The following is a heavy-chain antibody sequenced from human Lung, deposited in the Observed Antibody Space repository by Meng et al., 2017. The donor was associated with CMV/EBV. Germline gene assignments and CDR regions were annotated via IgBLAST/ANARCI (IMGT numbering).Heavy chain of an antibody. CDR1: GGTFSSYS. CDR2: IIPIFGTS. CDR3: ARGKDSVVVLAAYTFEY. V-gene: IGHV1-69*05. D-gene: IGHD2-2*01. Sequence: SXXVSXKASGGTFSSYSISWVRQAPGQGREWVGGIIPIFGTSNYAEKFQGRVTITTDESTSTAYMELSSLRSENTAVYYYARGKDSVVVLAAYTFEYWGQGNXVTVSS. J-gene: IGHJ4*02.